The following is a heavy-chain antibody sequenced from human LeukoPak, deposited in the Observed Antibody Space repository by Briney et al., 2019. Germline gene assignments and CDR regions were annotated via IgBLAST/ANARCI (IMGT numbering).Heavy chain of an antibody. CDR1: GFTFSSYS. CDR3: ARANYYDSSPPGDDAFDI. Sequence: GGSLRLSCAASGFTFSSYSMNWVRQAPGKGLEWVSSISSSSSYIYYADSVEGRFTISRDNAKNSLYLQMNSLRAEDTAVYYCARANYYDSSPPGDDAFDIWGQGTMVTVSS. V-gene: IGHV3-21*01. CDR2: ISSSSSYI. J-gene: IGHJ3*02. D-gene: IGHD3-22*01.